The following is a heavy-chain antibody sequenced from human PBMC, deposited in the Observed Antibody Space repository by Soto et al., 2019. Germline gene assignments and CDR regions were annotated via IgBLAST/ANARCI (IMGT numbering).Heavy chain of an antibody. J-gene: IGHJ4*02. CDR1: GGSISSGGYY. Sequence: QVQLQESGPGLVKPSQTLSLTCTVSGGSISSGGYYWTWIRQHPGKGLEWIGYIYYSGSTSYHPSLKSRVTISVDTSKNQLSLKLRSVTAADTAVYYCARYSGSYFYYWGQGPLVTVSS. V-gene: IGHV4-31*03. CDR3: ARYSGSYFYY. D-gene: IGHD1-26*01. CDR2: IYYSGST.